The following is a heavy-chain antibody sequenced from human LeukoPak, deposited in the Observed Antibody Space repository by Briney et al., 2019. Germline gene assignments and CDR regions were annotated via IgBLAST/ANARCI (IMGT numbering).Heavy chain of an antibody. CDR2: ISYSGIT. CDR1: GGSISSYY. Sequence: SETLSLTCTVSGGSISSYYWSWIRQPPGKGLEWIGYISYSGITNYNPSLKSRVTISIDTSKNQFSLKLSSVTAADTAVYYCARGVNWIDPWGQGTLVTVSS. D-gene: IGHD6-13*01. CDR3: ARGVNWIDP. J-gene: IGHJ5*02. V-gene: IGHV4-59*01.